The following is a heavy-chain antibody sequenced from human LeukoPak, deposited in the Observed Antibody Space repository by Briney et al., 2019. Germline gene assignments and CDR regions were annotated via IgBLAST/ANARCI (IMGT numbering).Heavy chain of an antibody. CDR1: GFSVSNSY. D-gene: IGHD2-15*01. CDR3: AREVVSSPSYFDS. CDR2: FYKGDST. V-gene: IGHV3-53*01. Sequence: GGSLRLSCAASGFSVSNSYMYWVRRAPGKGLEWVSFFYKGDSTYYAESVRGRFTISRDNSKNTLYLLMNSLIPEDTAVYYCAREVVSSPSYFDSWGQGTLVTVSP. J-gene: IGHJ4*02.